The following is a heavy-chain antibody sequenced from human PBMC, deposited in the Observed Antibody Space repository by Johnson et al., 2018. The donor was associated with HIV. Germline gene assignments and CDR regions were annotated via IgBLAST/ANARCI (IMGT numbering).Heavy chain of an antibody. V-gene: IGHV3-66*02. CDR1: GFSVTNTS. J-gene: IGHJ3*02. D-gene: IGHD3-22*01. Sequence: EVQLVESGGGLIQPGGSLRLSCAASGFSVTNTSVSWVRQAPGKGLEWVSVIYIGGGTSSAASVRGRSIISRDKSKNTLYLQMNSLRAEDTAVYYCARGPIITMIVVPAPGWVHIWGQGTMVTVSS. CDR3: ARGPIITMIVVPAPGWVHI. CDR2: IYIGGGT.